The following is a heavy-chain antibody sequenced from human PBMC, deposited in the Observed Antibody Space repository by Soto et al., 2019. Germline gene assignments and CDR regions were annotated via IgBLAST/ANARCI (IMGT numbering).Heavy chain of an antibody. J-gene: IGHJ6*02. CDR3: ARDMVRGKNYYGMDV. V-gene: IGHV5-51*03. CDR1: GYSFTSYW. D-gene: IGHD3-10*01. Sequence: EVQLVQSGAEVKKPGESLKISCKGSGYSFTSYWIGGVRQMPGKGLECMGIIYPGDSDTRYSPSFQGQVTISADKSISNAYMQWSSLKASDTAMYYCARDMVRGKNYYGMDVWGQGTTVTVSS. CDR2: IYPGDSDT.